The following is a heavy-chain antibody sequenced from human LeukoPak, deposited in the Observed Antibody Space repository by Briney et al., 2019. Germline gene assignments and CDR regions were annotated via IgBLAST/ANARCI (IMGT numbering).Heavy chain of an antibody. J-gene: IGHJ6*03. D-gene: IGHD4-17*01. CDR3: ARRKLYGDYYYYYYYMDV. V-gene: IGHV3-48*04. CDR1: AFSFSDYN. Sequence: GGSLRLSCAASAFSFSDYNMNWVRQAPGKGLEWVSYISSSGSTIYYADSVKGRFTISRDNAKNSLYLQMNSLRAEDTAVYHCARRKLYGDYYYYYYYMDVWGKGTTVTISS. CDR2: ISSSGSTI.